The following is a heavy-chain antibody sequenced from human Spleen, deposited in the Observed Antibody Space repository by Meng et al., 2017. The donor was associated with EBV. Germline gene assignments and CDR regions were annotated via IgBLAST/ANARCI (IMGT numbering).Heavy chain of an antibody. J-gene: IGHJ5*02. Sequence: HVQLQQWAAGLLYPSETLSLTCALYGGSFSGYYWSWIRQPPGKGLQWIGEINDSGKTTYNPSLKSRVTMSVDMSTLQFSLNLTSVTAADTAVYYCARGPGDYLVLDWFDPWGQGTLVTVSS. V-gene: IGHV4-34*01. D-gene: IGHD4-17*01. CDR2: INDSGKT. CDR3: ARGPGDYLVLDWFDP. CDR1: GGSFSGYY.